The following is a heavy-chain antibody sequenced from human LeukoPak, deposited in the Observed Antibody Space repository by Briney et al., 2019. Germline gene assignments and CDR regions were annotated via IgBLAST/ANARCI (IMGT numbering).Heavy chain of an antibody. D-gene: IGHD3-22*01. CDR2: ISGNAGST. CDR3: AKVQYYDTSGYLDY. V-gene: IGHV3-23*01. J-gene: IGHJ4*02. Sequence: GGSLRLSCAASGFTFSSYAMSWVRQAPGKGLEWVSAISGNAGSTDYADSVKGRFIISRDNSKNTLYLQMNSLRAEDTAVYYCAKVQYYDTSGYLDYWGQGTLVTVSS. CDR1: GFTFSSYA.